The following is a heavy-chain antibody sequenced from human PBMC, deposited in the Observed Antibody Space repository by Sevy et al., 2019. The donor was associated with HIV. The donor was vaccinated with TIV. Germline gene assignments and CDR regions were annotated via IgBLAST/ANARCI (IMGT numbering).Heavy chain of an antibody. V-gene: IGHV1-2*06. Sequence: ASVKVSCKASGYTFTDYYMLWVRQAPGQGLEWMGRINPKSGGTNYAQKFQGRVTMTRDTSITTAYMELSRLTSDDTAVFYCARGGGEGKMDDAFDIWGQGTMVTVSS. D-gene: IGHD2-8*01. CDR2: INPKSGGT. CDR3: ARGGGEGKMDDAFDI. J-gene: IGHJ3*02. CDR1: GYTFTDYY.